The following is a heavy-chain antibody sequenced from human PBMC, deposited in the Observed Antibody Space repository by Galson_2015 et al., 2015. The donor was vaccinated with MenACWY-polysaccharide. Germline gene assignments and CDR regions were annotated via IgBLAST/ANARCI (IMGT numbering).Heavy chain of an antibody. CDR1: GFTFSAFW. D-gene: IGHD1-26*01. Sequence: SLRLSCAASGFTFSAFWMTWVRQAPGKGLEWVANIKHDGSARFYLDSVKGRFTISRDNAKNSLYLQMNNLRAEDTAVYYCARSTGWEAESWGHGSLVTVSS. J-gene: IGHJ5*01. V-gene: IGHV3-7*03. CDR2: IKHDGSAR. CDR3: ARSTGWEAES.